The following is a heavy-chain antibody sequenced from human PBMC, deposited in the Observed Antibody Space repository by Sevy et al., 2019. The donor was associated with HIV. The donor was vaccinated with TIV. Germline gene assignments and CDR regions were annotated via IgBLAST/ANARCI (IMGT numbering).Heavy chain of an antibody. CDR2: IIPIFGTA. J-gene: IGHJ4*02. D-gene: IGHD3-22*01. CDR1: GGTFSSYA. CDR3: ARGGGYYDSSGYQGTLAY. V-gene: IGHV1-69*13. Sequence: ASVKVSCKASGGTFSSYAISWVRQAPGQGLEWMGGIIPIFGTANYAQKFQGRVTITADESTSTAYMDLSSLRSEDTAVYYCARGGGYYDSSGYQGTLAYWGQGTLVTVSS.